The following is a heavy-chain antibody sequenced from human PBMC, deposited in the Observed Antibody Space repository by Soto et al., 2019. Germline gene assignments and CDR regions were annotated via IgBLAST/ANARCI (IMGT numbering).Heavy chain of an antibody. D-gene: IGHD2-15*01. CDR3: ARLFCSGGTCYLSWFDP. CDR1: GGSVSSGSYY. CDR2: IYYSGST. Sequence: SETLSLTCTVSGGSVSSGSYYWSWIRQPPGKRLEWIGYIYYSGSTNYNPSLKSRVTISVDTSKNQFSLKLTSVTAADTAMYYCARLFCSGGTCYLSWFDPWGKGTLVTVSS. V-gene: IGHV4-61*01. J-gene: IGHJ5*02.